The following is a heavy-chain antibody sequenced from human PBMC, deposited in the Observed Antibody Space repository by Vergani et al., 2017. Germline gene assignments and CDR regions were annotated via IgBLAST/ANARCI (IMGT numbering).Heavy chain of an antibody. V-gene: IGHV3-33*03. CDR3: AKDHRGSYTTYYSFWSGPEFDS. Sequence: QVRLVESGGGVVQTGGSLRLSCEASGFTFSDYNMHWVRQAPGKGLEWVAVIWYEGLTRYVAYSGKGRFTISRDKSKYTLNLQMNRLRADYKAVYFCAKDHRGSYTTYYSFWSGPEFDSRAQGTLVTVAA. J-gene: IGHJ4*02. CDR1: GFTFSDYN. CDR2: IWYEGLTR. D-gene: IGHD3-3*01.